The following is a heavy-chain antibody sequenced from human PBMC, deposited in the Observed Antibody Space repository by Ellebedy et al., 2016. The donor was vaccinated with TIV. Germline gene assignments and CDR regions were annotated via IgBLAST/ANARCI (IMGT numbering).Heavy chain of an antibody. CDR3: ARDYTSSWRYYYYGMDV. V-gene: IGHV1-3*01. Sequence: AASVKVSCKASGYTFTTYAIHWVRQAPGQGIEWMGWINGGNGNTKYSQKFQGRVTMTTDTSTSTAYMELRSLRSDDTAVYYCARDYTSSWRYYYYGMDVWGQGTTVTVSS. CDR2: INGGNGNT. J-gene: IGHJ6*02. CDR1: GYTFTTYA. D-gene: IGHD6-13*01.